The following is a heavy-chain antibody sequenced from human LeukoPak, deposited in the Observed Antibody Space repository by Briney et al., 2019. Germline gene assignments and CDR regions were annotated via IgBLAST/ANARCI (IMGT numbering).Heavy chain of an antibody. J-gene: IGHJ4*02. CDR2: IYYSGST. CDR1: SGSISSYY. Sequence: SETLSLTCTVSSGSISSYYWSWIRQPPGKGLEWIGYIYYSGSTNYNPSLKSRVTISVDTSKNQFSLKLSSVTAADTAVYYCARESYYDSSGYYYVDYWGQGTLVTVSS. D-gene: IGHD3-22*01. CDR3: ARESYYDSSGYYYVDY. V-gene: IGHV4-59*01.